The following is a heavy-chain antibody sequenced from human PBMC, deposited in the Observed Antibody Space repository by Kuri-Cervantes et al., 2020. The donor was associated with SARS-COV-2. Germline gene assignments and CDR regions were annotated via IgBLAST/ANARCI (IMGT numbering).Heavy chain of an antibody. J-gene: IGHJ4*02. CDR1: GFTFSSYN. Sequence: GESLKISCAASGFTFSSYNMNWVRQAPGKGLEWVSYISSSSSTIYYADSVKGRFTISRDNAKNSLYLQMNSLRAEGTAVYYCARGLSRKPFDYWGQGTLVTVSS. V-gene: IGHV3-48*01. CDR3: ARGLSRKPFDY. CDR2: ISSSSSTI.